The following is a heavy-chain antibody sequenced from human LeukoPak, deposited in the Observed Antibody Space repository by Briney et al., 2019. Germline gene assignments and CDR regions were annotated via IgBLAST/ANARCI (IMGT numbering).Heavy chain of an antibody. V-gene: IGHV3-21*01. D-gene: IGHD5-18*01. Sequence: GGSLRLSCAASGFTFSSYSMNWVRQAPGKGLEWVSSISSSSSYIYYADSVKGRFTISRDNAKNSLYLQMNNLRAEDTAVYYCARIGYSYGPLGYYYYMDVWGKGTTVTISS. CDR3: ARIGYSYGPLGYYYYMDV. CDR2: ISSSSSYI. J-gene: IGHJ6*03. CDR1: GFTFSSYS.